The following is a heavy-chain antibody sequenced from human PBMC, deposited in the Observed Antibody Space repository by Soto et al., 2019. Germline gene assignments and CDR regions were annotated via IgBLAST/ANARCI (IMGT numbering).Heavy chain of an antibody. CDR2: IYYSGST. CDR1: GGSISSYY. V-gene: IGHV4-59*01. D-gene: IGHD3-3*01. Sequence: PSETLSLTCTVSGGSISSYYWSWIRQPPGKGLEWIGYIYYSGSTNYNPSLKSRVTISVDTSKNQFSLKLSSVTAADTAVYYCARAGGGPYYDFWSGQYYFDYWGQGTLVTVSS. J-gene: IGHJ4*02. CDR3: ARAGGGPYYDFWSGQYYFDY.